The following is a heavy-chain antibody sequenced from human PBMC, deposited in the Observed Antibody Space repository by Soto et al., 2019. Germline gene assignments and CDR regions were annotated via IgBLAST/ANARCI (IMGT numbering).Heavy chain of an antibody. Sequence: QVQLQESGPGLVKPSETLSLTCTVSGGSVSSGSYYWSWIRQPPGKGLEWIGYIYYSGSTNYSPSLKSRVTISVDTSKNQFSLKLSSVTAADTAVYYCARDATDSSGFLGYYYGMDVWGQGTTVTVSS. CDR2: IYYSGST. CDR1: GGSVSSGSYY. J-gene: IGHJ6*02. CDR3: ARDATDSSGFLGYYYGMDV. D-gene: IGHD3-22*01. V-gene: IGHV4-61*01.